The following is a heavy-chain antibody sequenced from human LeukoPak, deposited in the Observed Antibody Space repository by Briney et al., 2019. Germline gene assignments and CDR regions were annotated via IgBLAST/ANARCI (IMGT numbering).Heavy chain of an antibody. CDR1: GFTFGSYG. V-gene: IGHV3-30*02. Sequence: PGGSLRLSCAASGFTFGSYGMHWVRQAPGKGLEWVAFIRYDGSNKYYADSVKGRFTISRDNSKNTLYLQMNSLRAEDTAVYYCAKDRVTMVRGVFYFDYWGQGTLVTVSS. CDR2: IRYDGSNK. CDR3: AKDRVTMVRGVFYFDY. D-gene: IGHD3-10*01. J-gene: IGHJ4*02.